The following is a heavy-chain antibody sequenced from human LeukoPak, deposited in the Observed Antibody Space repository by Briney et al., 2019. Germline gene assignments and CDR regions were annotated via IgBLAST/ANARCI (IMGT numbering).Heavy chain of an antibody. J-gene: IGHJ4*02. V-gene: IGHV4-59*01. D-gene: IGHD5-18*01. CDR2: IYYSGAI. Sequence: SETLSLTCTVSGGSISTYYWSWIRQPPGKGLEWIGYIYYSGAINYNPSLKSRVTISVDTSKNQFSPKLRSVTAADTAVYYCAGLRGYSYGPFGYWGQGTLVTVSS. CDR1: GGSISTYY. CDR3: AGLRGYSYGPFGY.